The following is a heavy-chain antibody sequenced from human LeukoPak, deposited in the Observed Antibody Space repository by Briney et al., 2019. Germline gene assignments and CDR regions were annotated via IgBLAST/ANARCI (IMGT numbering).Heavy chain of an antibody. CDR2: INHSGST. CDR1: GGSFSGYY. J-gene: IGHJ4*02. V-gene: IGHV4-34*01. D-gene: IGHD3-10*01. Sequence: SETLSLTCAVYGGSFSGYYWSWIRQPPGKGLEWIGEINHSGSTNYNPSLKSRVTISVDTSKNQFSLKLSSVTAADTAVYYCAGTPYGSASHYYFDYWGQGTLVTVSS. CDR3: AGTPYGSASHYYFDY.